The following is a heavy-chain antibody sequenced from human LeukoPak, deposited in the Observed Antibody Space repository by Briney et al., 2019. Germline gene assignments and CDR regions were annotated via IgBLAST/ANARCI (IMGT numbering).Heavy chain of an antibody. J-gene: IGHJ6*02. D-gene: IGHD6-6*01. CDR1: GFPYSIYA. CDR2: LSYGGTKE. V-gene: IGHV3-30*04. Sequence: GGSLRLFCAASGFPYSIYAMSWARQAPGKGLEWVAVLSYGGTKEYYADSVKGRFTISKDNSKNTLYLQMNSLRHEDTAVYYCARNKPITAFFGMDVWGQGTTVIVSS. CDR3: ARNKPITAFFGMDV.